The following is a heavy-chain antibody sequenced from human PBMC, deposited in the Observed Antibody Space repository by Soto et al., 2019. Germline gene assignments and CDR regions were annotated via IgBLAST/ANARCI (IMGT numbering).Heavy chain of an antibody. J-gene: IGHJ2*01. D-gene: IGHD3-16*01. V-gene: IGHV1-69*01. CDR1: GGTFSSYA. Sequence: QVQLVQSGAEVKKPGSSVKVSCKASGGTFSSYAISWVRQAPGQGLEWMGGIIPIFGTANYAQKFQGRVTITADESTSTAYMELSSLTSEDTAVYYCARELFGPPPPNPPGTPYWYFDLWGRGTLVTVSS. CDR2: IIPIFGTA. CDR3: ARELFGPPPPNPPGTPYWYFDL.